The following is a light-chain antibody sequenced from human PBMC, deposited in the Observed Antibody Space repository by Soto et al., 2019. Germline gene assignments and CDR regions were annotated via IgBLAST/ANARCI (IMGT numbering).Light chain of an antibody. CDR3: SSYTSRTTPV. Sequence: ALTQPASVSGSPGQTITISCTGTSSDVGGYAYVSWYQQYPGKVPKLVISEVSNRPSGVSHRFSGSRSGNTASLTISGLQAEDEADYHCSSYTSRTTPVFGGGTKLTVL. J-gene: IGLJ2*01. V-gene: IGLV2-14*01. CDR1: SSDVGGYAY. CDR2: EVS.